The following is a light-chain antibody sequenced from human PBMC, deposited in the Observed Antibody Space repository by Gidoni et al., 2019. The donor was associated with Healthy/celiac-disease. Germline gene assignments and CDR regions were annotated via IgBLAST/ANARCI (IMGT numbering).Light chain of an antibody. CDR3: QQSYSTPFT. CDR2: AAS. J-gene: IGKJ3*01. Sequence: DIQMTQSPSSLSASVGDRVTITCRASQRISSYLNWYQQEPGKAPKLLIYAASSLQSGVPSRFSGSGSGTDFSLTISSLQPEDFATYYCQQSYSTPFTFGPGTKVEIK. V-gene: IGKV1-39*01. CDR1: QRISSY.